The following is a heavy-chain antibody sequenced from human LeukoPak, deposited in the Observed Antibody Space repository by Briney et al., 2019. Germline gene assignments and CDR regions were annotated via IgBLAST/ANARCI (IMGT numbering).Heavy chain of an antibody. Sequence: PSETLSLTCTVSGGSISSYYWSWIRQPPGKGLEWIGYIYYSGSTNYNPSLKSRVTISADTSKNQFSLKLTSVTAADTAVYYCTKDRELGFWGQGTLVTVSS. V-gene: IGHV4-59*01. CDR2: IYYSGST. CDR3: TKDRELGF. D-gene: IGHD1-26*01. J-gene: IGHJ4*02. CDR1: GGSISSYY.